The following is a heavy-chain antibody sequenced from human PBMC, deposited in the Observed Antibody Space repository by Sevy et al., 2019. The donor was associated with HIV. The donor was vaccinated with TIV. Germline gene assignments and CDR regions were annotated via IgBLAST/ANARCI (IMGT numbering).Heavy chain of an antibody. J-gene: IGHJ4*02. D-gene: IGHD2-21*01. CDR3: ARDFAYCGGDCYSTY. CDR1: GFTFSSYS. Sequence: GGSLRLSCAASGFTFSSYSMNWVRQAPGKGLEWVSSISSSSSYIYYADSVKGRFTISRDNAKNSLYLQMNSLRAKVTAVYYCARDFAYCGGDCYSTYWGQGTLVTVSS. V-gene: IGHV3-21*01. CDR2: ISSSSSYI.